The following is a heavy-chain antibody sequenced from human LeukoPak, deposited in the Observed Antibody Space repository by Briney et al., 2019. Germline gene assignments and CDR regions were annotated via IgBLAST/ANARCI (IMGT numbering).Heavy chain of an antibody. D-gene: IGHD1-26*01. V-gene: IGHV4-39*07. CDR3: AQGVGAIGN. J-gene: IGHJ4*02. Sequence: PSETLSLTCTVSGGSISSSSYYWGWIRQPPGKGLEWIGSIYYSGSTYYNPSLKSRVTISVDTSKNQFSLKLSSVTAADTAVYYCAQGVGAIGNWGQGTLVTVSS. CDR2: IYYSGST. CDR1: GGSISSSSYY.